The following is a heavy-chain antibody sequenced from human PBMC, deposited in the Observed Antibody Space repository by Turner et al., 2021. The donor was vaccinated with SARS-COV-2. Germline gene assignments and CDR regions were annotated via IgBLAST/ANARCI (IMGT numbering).Heavy chain of an antibody. CDR2: IYYSGST. Sequence: QLQLQESGPGLVKPSETLSLTCTVSGGSISSSRYYWGWIRQPPGKGLEWIGSIYYSGSTYYNPSLKSRVTMSVDTSKNQFSLKLSSVTAADTAVYYCARVLGYCSGVSCYPDYWGQGTLVTVSS. J-gene: IGHJ4*02. V-gene: IGHV4-39*07. CDR3: ARVLGYCSGVSCYPDY. CDR1: GGSISSSRYY. D-gene: IGHD2-15*01.